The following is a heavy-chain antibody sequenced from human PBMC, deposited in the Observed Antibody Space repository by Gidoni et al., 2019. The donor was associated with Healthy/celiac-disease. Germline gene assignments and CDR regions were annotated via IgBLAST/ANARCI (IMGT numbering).Heavy chain of an antibody. J-gene: IGHJ2*01. CDR2: INSKTDGGTT. Sequence: EVQLVESGGGLVKPGGSLRLSCAASGFTFSNAGMSWVRQAPGKGLEWVGRINSKTDGGTTDYAAPVKGRFTISRDDSKNTLYLQMNSLKTEDTAVYYCTTRGSGWYGWYFDLWGRGTLVTVSS. CDR1: GFTFSNAG. CDR3: TTRGSGWYGWYFDL. V-gene: IGHV3-15*01. D-gene: IGHD6-19*01.